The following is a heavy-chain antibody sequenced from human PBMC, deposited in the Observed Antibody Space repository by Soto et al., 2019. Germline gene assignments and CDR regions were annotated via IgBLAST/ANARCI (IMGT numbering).Heavy chain of an antibody. V-gene: IGHV4-4*02. CDR3: ARVSVRFHYMDV. CDR1: SGSISSSNW. D-gene: IGHD3-3*01. CDR2: IYHSGST. Sequence: QVQLQESGPGLVKPSGTLSLTCAVSSGSISSSNWWSWVRQAPGKGLEWIGDIYHSGSTNYNPSLKSRLTISVDKSNYQFSLKLSSMTAADTAVYYCARVSVRFHYMDVWGNGTTVTVSS. J-gene: IGHJ6*03.